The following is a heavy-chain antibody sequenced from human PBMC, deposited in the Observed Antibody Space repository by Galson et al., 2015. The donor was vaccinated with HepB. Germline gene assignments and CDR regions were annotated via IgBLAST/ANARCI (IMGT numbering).Heavy chain of an antibody. CDR2: TYYRSKWYN. J-gene: IGHJ3*02. Sequence: CAISGDSVSSNSAAWNWIRQSPSRGLEWLGRTYYRSKWYNDYAVSVKSRITINPDTSKNQFSLKLSSVTAADTAVYYCARQGCSSTSCTDAFDIWGQGTMVTVSS. CDR1: GDSVSSNSAA. D-gene: IGHD2-2*01. V-gene: IGHV6-1*01. CDR3: ARQGCSSTSCTDAFDI.